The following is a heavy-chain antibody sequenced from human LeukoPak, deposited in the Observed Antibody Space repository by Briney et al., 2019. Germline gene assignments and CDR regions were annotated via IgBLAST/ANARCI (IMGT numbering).Heavy chain of an antibody. CDR1: GGSISSHY. Sequence: SETLSLTCTVSGGSISSHYWSWIRLPPGKGLELIGYIYYSGSTNYNPSLKSRVTISVDTSKNQFSLKLSSVTAADTAVYYCARSRFDFWSGYYEYWGQGTLVTVSS. V-gene: IGHV4-59*11. CDR3: ARSRFDFWSGYYEY. D-gene: IGHD3-3*01. J-gene: IGHJ4*02. CDR2: IYYSGST.